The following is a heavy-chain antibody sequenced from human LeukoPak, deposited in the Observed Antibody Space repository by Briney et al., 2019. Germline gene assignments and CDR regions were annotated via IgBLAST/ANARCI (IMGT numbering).Heavy chain of an antibody. CDR2: IYQSGTT. CDR1: GYSISSGYY. D-gene: IGHD2/OR15-2a*01. Sequence: NPSETLSLTCAVSGYSISSGYYWGWIRQPPGKGLEGIASIYQSGTTYYNSSLKSRVTLSVDTSKNQFSLKLSSVPAADTALYFCARTHSNSFHFDYWGQGSLVTASS. CDR3: ARTHSNSFHFDY. J-gene: IGHJ4*02. V-gene: IGHV4-38-2*01.